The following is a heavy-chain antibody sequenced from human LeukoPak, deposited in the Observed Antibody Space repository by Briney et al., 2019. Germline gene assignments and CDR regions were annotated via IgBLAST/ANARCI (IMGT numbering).Heavy chain of an antibody. Sequence: GGSLRLSCTASGLTVNNNYMNWVRQAPGKGLEWVSVIYSGGFTYYAESVKGRFTISRDNSENTLYLQMNNLRAEDTAVYYCARERYGMDVWGHGTTVTVSS. CDR1: GLTVNNNY. CDR3: ARERYGMDV. J-gene: IGHJ6*02. V-gene: IGHV3-66*01. CDR2: IYSGGFT.